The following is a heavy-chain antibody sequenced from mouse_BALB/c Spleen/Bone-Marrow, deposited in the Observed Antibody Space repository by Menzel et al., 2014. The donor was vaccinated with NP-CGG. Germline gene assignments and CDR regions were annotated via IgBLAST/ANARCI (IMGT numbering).Heavy chain of an antibody. CDR3: ARHGGYDAGAWFAY. J-gene: IGHJ3*01. D-gene: IGHD2-2*01. CDR2: ISSGGNYT. Sequence: EVKLMESGGGLVKPGGSLKLSCAASGFTFSSYAMSWVRQTPEKRLERVATISSGGNYTYYPDSVKGRFSISRDNAKNTLYLQMSSLRSEDTAVYYCARHGGYDAGAWFAYWGQGTLVTVSA. CDR1: GFTFSSYA. V-gene: IGHV5-9-3*01.